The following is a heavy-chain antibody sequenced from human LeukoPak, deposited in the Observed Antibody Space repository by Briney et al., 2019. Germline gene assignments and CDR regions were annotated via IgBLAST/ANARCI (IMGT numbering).Heavy chain of an antibody. J-gene: IGHJ4*02. CDR2: VGGGDDI. D-gene: IGHD2-21*01. CDR1: GFTFNIYC. Sequence: GSLRLSCVASGFTFNIYCKRWVRQAPGKGLEWVSSVGGGDDIHYGDSVKGRFTGYRDDAKNTFYLQMNSLRVEDTAIYFCAKDATPRNRLWDHFDSWGQGTLVSVSS. CDR3: AKDATPRNRLWDHFDS. V-gene: IGHV3-23*01.